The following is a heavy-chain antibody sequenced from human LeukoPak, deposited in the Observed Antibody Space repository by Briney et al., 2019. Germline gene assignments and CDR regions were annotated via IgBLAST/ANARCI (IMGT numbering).Heavy chain of an antibody. CDR1: GFTFSSYA. J-gene: IGHJ4*02. CDR2: ISGSGGST. D-gene: IGHD3-22*01. V-gene: IGHV3-23*01. Sequence: PGGSLRLSCAASGFTFSSYAMSWVRQAPGKGLEWVSAISGSGGSTYYADSVKGRFTISRDNAKNSLYLQMNSLRAEDTAVYYCARYDSSGYYFPFDYWGQGTLVTVSS. CDR3: ARYDSSGYYFPFDY.